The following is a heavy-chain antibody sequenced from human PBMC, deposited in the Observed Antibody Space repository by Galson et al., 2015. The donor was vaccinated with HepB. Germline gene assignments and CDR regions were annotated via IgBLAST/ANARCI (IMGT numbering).Heavy chain of an antibody. CDR1: GYTFTGYY. CDR2: INPNSGGT. CDR3: ARGAPLFYYYYYYMDV. V-gene: IGHV1-2*02. Sequence: SVKVSCKAFGYTFTGYYMHWVRQAPGQGLEWMGWINPNSGGTNYAQKFQGRVTMTRDTSISTAYMELSRLRSDDTAVYYCARGAPLFYYYYYYMDVWGKGTTVTVSS. J-gene: IGHJ6*03.